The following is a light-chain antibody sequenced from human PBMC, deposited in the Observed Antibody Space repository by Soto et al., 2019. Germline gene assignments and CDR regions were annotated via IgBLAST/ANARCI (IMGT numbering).Light chain of an antibody. J-gene: IGKJ3*01. V-gene: IGKV3-20*01. CDR2: GAS. CDR1: QSVWSSY. Sequence: EIVLTQSPGTLSLSPGERATLSCRASQSVWSSYLAWYQQKPGQTPRLLIYGASSRATGIPDRFSGSGSGTDFTLTISRLEPEAFAVYYCLQYGSSPFTFGPGTKVDVK. CDR3: LQYGSSPFT.